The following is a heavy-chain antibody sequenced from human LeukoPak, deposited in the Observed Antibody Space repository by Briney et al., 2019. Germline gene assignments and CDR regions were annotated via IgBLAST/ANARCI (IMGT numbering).Heavy chain of an antibody. CDR3: ARDSGSGWYSGTGDYFDY. D-gene: IGHD6-19*01. V-gene: IGHV1-69*04. CDR1: GGTFSSYA. Sequence: ASVKVSCKASGGTFSSYAISWVRQAPGQGLEWMGRIIPILGIANYAQKFQGRVTITADKSTSTAYMELSSLRSEDTAVYYCARDSGSGWYSGTGDYFDYWGQGTLVTVSS. J-gene: IGHJ4*02. CDR2: IIPILGIA.